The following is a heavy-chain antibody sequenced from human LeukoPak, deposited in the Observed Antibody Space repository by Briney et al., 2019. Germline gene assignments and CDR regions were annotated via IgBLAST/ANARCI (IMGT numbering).Heavy chain of an antibody. D-gene: IGHD1-26*01. CDR3: ARGPGVGATSDDY. J-gene: IGHJ4*02. CDR2: ISYDGSNK. CDR1: GFTFSSYA. V-gene: IGHV3-30-3*01. Sequence: PGRSLILSCAASGFTFSSYAMHWVRQAPGKGLEWVAVISYDGSNKYYADSVKGRFTISRDNSKNTLYLQMNSLRAEDTAVYYCARGPGVGATSDDYWGQGTLVTVSS.